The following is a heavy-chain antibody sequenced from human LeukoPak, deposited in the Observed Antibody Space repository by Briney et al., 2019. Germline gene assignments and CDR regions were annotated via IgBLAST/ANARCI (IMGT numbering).Heavy chain of an antibody. J-gene: IGHJ3*02. CDR2: INPNSGGT. CDR1: GYTFTGYY. Sequence: ASVKVSCKASGYTFTGYYMHWVRQAPGQGLEWMGWINPNSGGTNYAQEFQGWVTMTRDTSISTAYMELSRLRSDDTAVYYCARDGFGIVGATPADAFDIWGQGTMVTVSS. CDR3: ARDGFGIVGATPADAFDI. V-gene: IGHV1-2*04. D-gene: IGHD1-26*01.